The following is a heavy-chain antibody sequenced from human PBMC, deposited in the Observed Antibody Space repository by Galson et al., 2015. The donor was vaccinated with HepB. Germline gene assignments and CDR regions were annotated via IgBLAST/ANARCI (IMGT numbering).Heavy chain of an antibody. CDR2: IIPIFGTA. V-gene: IGHV1-69*13. Sequence: SVKVSCKASGGTFSSYAISWVRQAPGQGLEWMGGIIPIFGTANYAQKFQGRVTITADESTSTAYMELSSLRSEDTAVYYCARDQYTVTTLRYYYYMDVWGKGTTVTVSS. CDR3: ARDQYTVTTLRYYYYMDV. J-gene: IGHJ6*03. D-gene: IGHD4-17*01. CDR1: GGTFSSYA.